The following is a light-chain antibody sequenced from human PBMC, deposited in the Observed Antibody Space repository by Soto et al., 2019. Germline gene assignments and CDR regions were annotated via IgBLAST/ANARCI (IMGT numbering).Light chain of an antibody. J-gene: IGKJ1*01. CDR2: KAS. CDR3: QQYNSYPWT. CDR1: QTISSW. V-gene: IGKV1-5*03. Sequence: DIQVTQSPATLSAFVGDRVTISCLASQTISSWLAWYQQKPGKAPKLLIYKASSLESGVPSRFSGSGSGTEFTLTISSLQPDDFATYYCQQYNSYPWTFGQGTKVDIK.